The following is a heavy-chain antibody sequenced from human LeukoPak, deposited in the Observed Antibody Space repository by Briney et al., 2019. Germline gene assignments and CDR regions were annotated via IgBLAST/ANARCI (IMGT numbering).Heavy chain of an antibody. D-gene: IGHD5-18*01. CDR2: IYYSGST. CDR3: ARVDTAMADYYYYGMDV. V-gene: IGHV4-59*01. Sequence: SETLSLTCTVSGGSISSYYWSWIRQPPGKGLEWMGYIYYSGSTNYNPSLKSRVTISVDTSKNQFSLKLSSVTAADTAVYYCARVDTAMADYYYYGMDVWGQGTTVTVSS. J-gene: IGHJ6*02. CDR1: GGSISSYY.